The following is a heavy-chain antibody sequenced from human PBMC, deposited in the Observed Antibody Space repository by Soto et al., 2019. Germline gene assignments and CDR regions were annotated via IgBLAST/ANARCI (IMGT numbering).Heavy chain of an antibody. CDR2: ITSNGGST. Sequence: GGPLSLSCSASGFTFSGYVMNWVRQAPGKGLEYVSGITSNGGSTFYADSVKGRFIISRDNSQNTVYLQMSSLTTADTAVYYCLVASAAYWGQGTRVTVSS. J-gene: IGHJ4*02. CDR1: GFTFSGYV. CDR3: LVASAAY. D-gene: IGHD6-13*01. V-gene: IGHV3-64D*06.